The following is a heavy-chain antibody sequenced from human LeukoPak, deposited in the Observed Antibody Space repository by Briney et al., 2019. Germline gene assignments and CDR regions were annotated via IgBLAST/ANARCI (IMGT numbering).Heavy chain of an antibody. CDR1: GFTFSSYG. D-gene: IGHD6-19*01. CDR3: AKDRPSSGWYKGYLPGDLN. V-gene: IGHV3-30*02. J-gene: IGHJ4*02. CDR2: IRYDGSNK. Sequence: GGFLRLSCAASGFTFSSYGMHWVRQAPGKGLEGVAFIRYDGSNKYYADSVKGRFTISRDNSKNTLYLQMNSLRAEDTAVYYCAKDRPSSGWYKGYLPGDLNWGQGTLVTVSS.